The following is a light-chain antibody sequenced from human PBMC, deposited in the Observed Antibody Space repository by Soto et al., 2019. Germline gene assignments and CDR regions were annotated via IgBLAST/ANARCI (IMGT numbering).Light chain of an antibody. CDR2: DAS. J-gene: IGLJ2*01. V-gene: IGLV2-14*01. CDR3: TSYTSSNTLA. Sequence: QSALTQPASVSGSPGQSITISCTGTSSDVGGYNYVSWYQQHPGKAPKLMIYDASNRPSGVSNRFSGSKSGNTASLTISGLQAEDEGNYYCTSYTSSNTLAFGGGTKLTVL. CDR1: SSDVGGYNY.